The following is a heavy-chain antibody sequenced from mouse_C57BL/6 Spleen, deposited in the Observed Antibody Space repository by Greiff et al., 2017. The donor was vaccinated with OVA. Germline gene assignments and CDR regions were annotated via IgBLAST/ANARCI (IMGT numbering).Heavy chain of an antibody. V-gene: IGHV1-81*01. CDR1: GYTFTSYG. CDR2: IYPRSGNT. CDR3: AREGRGAWFAY. Sequence: QVQLKQSGAELARPGASVKLSCKASGYTFTSYGISWVKQRTGQGLEWIGEIYPRSGNTYYNEKFKGKATLTADKSSSTAYMELRSLTSEDSAVYFCAREGRGAWFAYWGQGTLVTVSA. J-gene: IGHJ3*01.